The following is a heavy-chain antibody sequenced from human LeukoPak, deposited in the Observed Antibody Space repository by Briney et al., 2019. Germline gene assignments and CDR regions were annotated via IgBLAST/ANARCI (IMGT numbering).Heavy chain of an antibody. CDR2: INHSGST. J-gene: IGHJ4*02. V-gene: IGHV4-34*01. Sequence: SETLSLTCTVYGGSFSGYYWSWIRQPPGKGLEWIGEINHSGSTNYNPSLKSRVTISVDTSKNQFSLKLSSVTAADTAVYYCARGLRTYYYGSGSYSGYFDYWGQGTLVTVSS. D-gene: IGHD3-10*01. CDR1: GGSFSGYY. CDR3: ARGLRTYYYGSGSYSGYFDY.